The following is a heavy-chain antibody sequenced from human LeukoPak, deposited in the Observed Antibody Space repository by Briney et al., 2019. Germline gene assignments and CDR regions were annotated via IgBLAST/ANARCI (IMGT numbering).Heavy chain of an antibody. D-gene: IGHD3-3*01. CDR2: FDPEDGET. J-gene: IGHJ4*02. Sequence: ASVKVSCKVPGYTLTELSMHWVRQAPGKGLEWMGGFDPEDGETIYAQKFQGRVTMTTDTSTSTAYMELRSLRFDDTAVYYCGRVPSSLYDFWSGYFIDYWGQGTLVTVSS. CDR3: GRVPSSLYDFWSGYFIDY. CDR1: GYTLTELS. V-gene: IGHV1-24*01.